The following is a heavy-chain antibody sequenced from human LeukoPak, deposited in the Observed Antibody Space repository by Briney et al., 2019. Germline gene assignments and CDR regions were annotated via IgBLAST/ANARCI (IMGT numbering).Heavy chain of an antibody. J-gene: IGHJ4*02. CDR2: ISSSGSTI. CDR1: GFTFSSYE. CDR3: ARVDYYDSSGYYYGLFGY. D-gene: IGHD3-22*01. V-gene: IGHV3-48*03. Sequence: GGSLRLSCAASGFTFSSYEMNWVRQAPGKGLEWVSYISSSGSTIYYADSVKGRFTISRDNAKNSLCLQMNSLRAEDTAVYYCARVDYYDSSGYYYGLFGYWGQGTLVTVSS.